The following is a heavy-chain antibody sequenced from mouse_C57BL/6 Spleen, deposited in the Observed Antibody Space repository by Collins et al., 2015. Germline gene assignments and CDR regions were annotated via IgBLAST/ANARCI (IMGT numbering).Heavy chain of an antibody. D-gene: IGHD2-4*01. CDR3: ARSQRYDDYDEYFDV. V-gene: IGHV1-64*01. CDR1: GYTFTSYW. J-gene: IGHJ1*03. CDR2: IHPNSGNT. Sequence: QVQLQQPGAELVKPGASVKLSCKASGYTFTSYWMHWVKQRPGQGLEWIGMIHPNSGNTNYNEKFKSKATLTVDKSSSTAYMQLISLTSEDSAVYYCARSQRYDDYDEYFDVWSTGTTVTVSS.